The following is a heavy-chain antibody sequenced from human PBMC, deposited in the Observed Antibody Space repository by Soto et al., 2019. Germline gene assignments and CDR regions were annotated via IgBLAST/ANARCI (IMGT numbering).Heavy chain of an antibody. CDR2: IGGSGGNR. J-gene: IGHJ5*02. V-gene: IGHV3-23*01. CDR3: AWVASDYINSVDP. D-gene: IGHD4-4*01. CDR1: GFTFNAYA. Sequence: DVQLLESGGGLVQPGGSLRLSCAASGFTFNAYAMTWVRQAPGKGLEWVSAIGGSGGNRYYAGVVRGWFTISRDNSKDTVDLQMNRLRGEDTAVYYCAWVASDYINSVDPWGQGILVSVSS.